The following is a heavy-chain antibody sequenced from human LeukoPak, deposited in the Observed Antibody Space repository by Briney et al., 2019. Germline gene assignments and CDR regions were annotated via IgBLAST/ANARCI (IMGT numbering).Heavy chain of an antibody. CDR2: ISYDGSNK. Sequence: GRSLRLSCAASGFTFSSYGMHWVRQAPGKGLEWVAVISYDGSNKYYADSVKGRFTISRDNSKNTLYLQMNSLRAEDTAVYYCAQDSGDWGQGTLVTVSS. D-gene: IGHD3-10*01. V-gene: IGHV3-30*18. CDR1: GFTFSSYG. J-gene: IGHJ4*02. CDR3: AQDSGD.